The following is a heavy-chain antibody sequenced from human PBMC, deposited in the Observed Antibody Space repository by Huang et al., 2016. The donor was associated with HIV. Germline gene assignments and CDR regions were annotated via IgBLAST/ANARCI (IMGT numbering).Heavy chain of an antibody. Sequence: VQLVESGGGVVQPGRSLRLACAASGFCFSTYGLHWVRQAPGQGLEWGAVISYDGSKKYYEHSVKGRFTISRDTSENKVYLQMNSLRHEDTAVYYCAKDGADEEWDIDYWGQGTLVTVSS. CDR2: ISYDGSKK. D-gene: IGHD1-26*01. J-gene: IGHJ4*02. CDR1: GFCFSTYG. CDR3: AKDGADEEWDIDY. V-gene: IGHV3-30*18.